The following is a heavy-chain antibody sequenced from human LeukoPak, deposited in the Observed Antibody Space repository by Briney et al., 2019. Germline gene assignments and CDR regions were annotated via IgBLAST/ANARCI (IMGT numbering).Heavy chain of an antibody. CDR1: GGSFSGYY. J-gene: IGHJ3*02. CDR3: ARRCSSTSCYLRRAFDI. CDR2: INHSGST. V-gene: IGHV4-34*01. D-gene: IGHD2-2*01. Sequence: PSETLSLTCAVYGGSFSGYYWSWIRQPPGKGLEWIGEINHSGSTNYNPSLKSRVTISVDTSKNQFSLKLSSVTAADTAVYYCARRCSSTSCYLRRAFDIWGQGTMVTVSS.